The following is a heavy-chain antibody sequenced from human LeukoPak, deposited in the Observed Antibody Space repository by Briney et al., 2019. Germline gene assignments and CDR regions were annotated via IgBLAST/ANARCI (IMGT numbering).Heavy chain of an antibody. J-gene: IGHJ6*02. CDR1: GYSISSGYY. CDR2: IYHSGST. V-gene: IGHV4-38-2*02. CDR3: ARGLGVRGVIITDYGMDV. D-gene: IGHD3-10*01. Sequence: SETLSLTCTVSGYSISSGYYWGWIRQPPGKGLEWIGSIYHSGSTYYNPSLKSRDTISVDTSKNQFSLKLSSVTAADTAVYYCARGLGVRGVIITDYGMDVWGQGTTVTVSS.